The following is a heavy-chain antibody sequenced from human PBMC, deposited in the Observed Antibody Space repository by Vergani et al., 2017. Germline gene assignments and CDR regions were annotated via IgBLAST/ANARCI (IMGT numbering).Heavy chain of an antibody. D-gene: IGHD1-26*01. CDR3: AKWSPMMFFDY. Sequence: QVQLVESGGGVVQPGRSLRLSCAASGFTFSSYGMHWVRQAPGKGLEWVAVIWYDGSNKYYADSVKGRFTISRDNSKNTLYLQMNSLRAEDTAVYYCAKWSPMMFFDYWGQGTLVTVSS. CDR2: IWYDGSNK. J-gene: IGHJ4*02. CDR1: GFTFSSYG. V-gene: IGHV3-33*06.